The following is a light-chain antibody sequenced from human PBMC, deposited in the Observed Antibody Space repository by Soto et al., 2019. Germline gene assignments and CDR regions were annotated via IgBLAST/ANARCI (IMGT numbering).Light chain of an antibody. CDR2: DAS. CDR3: QQCYNWPQWT. V-gene: IGKV3-11*01. J-gene: IGKJ1*01. CDR1: QSVGTF. Sequence: EIVLTQSPATLSLSPGERATLSCRASQSVGTFFAWYQQKPGQAPRLLIYDASNRATGIPARFSGSGSGTDFTITIISLEPEDFAVYYCQQCYNWPQWTFGQGTKVEIK.